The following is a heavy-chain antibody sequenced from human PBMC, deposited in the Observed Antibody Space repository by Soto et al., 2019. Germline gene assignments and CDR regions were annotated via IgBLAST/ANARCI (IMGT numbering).Heavy chain of an antibody. CDR2: ISYDGSNK. Sequence: QVQLVESGGGVVQPGRSLRLSCAASGFTFSSYAMHWVRQAPGKGLEWVAVISYDGSNKYYADSVKGRFTISRDNSKNTLYLQMNSLRAEDTAVYYGARGFTVYAIVDYFDYWGQGTLVTVSS. CDR1: GFTFSSYA. CDR3: ARGFTVYAIVDYFDY. V-gene: IGHV3-30-3*01. J-gene: IGHJ4*02. D-gene: IGHD2-8*01.